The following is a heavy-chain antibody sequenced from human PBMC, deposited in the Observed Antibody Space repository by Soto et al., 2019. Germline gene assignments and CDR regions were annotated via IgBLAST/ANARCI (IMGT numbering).Heavy chain of an antibody. D-gene: IGHD1-7*01. J-gene: IGHJ4*01. V-gene: IGHV1-2*02. CDR3: ARATITGTIIDY. CDR2: INPNSGGT. CDR1: GFTFTRFY. Sequence: ASVKGDWKAAGFTFTRFYIHWVRQVPGQGLELMGWINPNSGGTNYVQKFQGRVTMTKXXXXXXAXMELSGLRSDETAVYYCARATITGTIIDYWG.